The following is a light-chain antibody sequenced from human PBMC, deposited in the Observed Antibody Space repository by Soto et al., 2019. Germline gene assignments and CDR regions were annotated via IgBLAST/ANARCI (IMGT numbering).Light chain of an antibody. CDR2: GAS. J-gene: IGKJ1*01. Sequence: EIVLTQSPGTLSLSPGERATLSCRASQTVSNSYIAWYQQKPGQAPRLLIYGASSRATGIPDRFSGSGSGTDLTLTISRLEPEDCAVYYCQQYGSSPWTFGQGTKVEIK. CDR3: QQYGSSPWT. CDR1: QTVSNSY. V-gene: IGKV3-20*01.